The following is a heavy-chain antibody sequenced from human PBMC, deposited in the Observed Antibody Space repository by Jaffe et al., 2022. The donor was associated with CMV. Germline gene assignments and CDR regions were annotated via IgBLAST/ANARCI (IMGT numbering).Heavy chain of an antibody. CDR3: ARHGDIVVVPAARSAEMDV. V-gene: IGHV4-59*08. J-gene: IGHJ6*04. D-gene: IGHD2-2*01. Sequence: QVQLQESGPGLVKPSETLSLTCTVSGGSISSYYWSWIRQPPGKGLEWIGYIYYSGSTNYNPSLKSRVTISVDTSKNQFSLKLSSVTAADTAVYYCARHGDIVVVPAARSAEMDVWGKGTTVTVSS. CDR1: GGSISSYY. CDR2: IYYSGST.